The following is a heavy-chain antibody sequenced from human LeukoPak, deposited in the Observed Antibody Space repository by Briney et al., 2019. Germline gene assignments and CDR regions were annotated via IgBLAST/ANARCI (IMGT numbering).Heavy chain of an antibody. Sequence: GGSLRLSCTASGFTFSCCGMHWVRQAPGKGLEWVTFIRNDGSDKYYADSVKGRFTISRDNSKNTVYLQMNSLRAEDTAVYYCARDYDFWSGYFDYWGQGTLVTVSS. J-gene: IGHJ4*02. CDR3: ARDYDFWSGYFDY. CDR1: GFTFSCCG. D-gene: IGHD3-3*01. CDR2: IRNDGSDK. V-gene: IGHV3-30*02.